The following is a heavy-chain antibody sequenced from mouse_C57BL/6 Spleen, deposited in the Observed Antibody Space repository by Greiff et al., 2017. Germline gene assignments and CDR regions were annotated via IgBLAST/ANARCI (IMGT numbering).Heavy chain of an antibody. CDR3: ARIYSNSYYAIDY. Sequence: AASGFTFSDYGMLWVRQAPEKGLEWVAYIRSGSSTIYYADTVKGRFTISRDISKNTLFLQMTSLRSEETAMYYCARIYSNSYYAIDYWGQGTSVTVSS. CDR1: GFTFSDYG. D-gene: IGHD2-5*01. J-gene: IGHJ4*01. CDR2: IRSGSSTI. V-gene: IGHV5-17*01.